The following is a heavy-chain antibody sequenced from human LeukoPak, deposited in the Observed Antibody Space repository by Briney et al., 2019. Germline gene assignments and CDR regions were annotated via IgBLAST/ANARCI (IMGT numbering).Heavy chain of an antibody. CDR2: ISYDGSDT. CDR3: ARDPGVGSSWYRLHY. V-gene: IGHV3-30*19. J-gene: IGHJ4*02. Sequence: GGSLRLSCAASGFTFSSYGMHWVRQAPGKGLEWVAVISYDGSDTYYADSVKGRFTISRDNSKSTLYLQMNSLRVDDTAVYYCARDPGVGSSWYRLHYWGQGTLVTVSS. CDR1: GFTFSSYG. D-gene: IGHD6-13*01.